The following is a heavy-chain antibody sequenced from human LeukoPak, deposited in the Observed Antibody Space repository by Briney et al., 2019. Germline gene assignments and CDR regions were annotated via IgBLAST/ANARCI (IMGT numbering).Heavy chain of an antibody. D-gene: IGHD6-13*01. CDR1: GYTFTNYD. CDR3: ARDTFAIAAATYFQH. Sequence: ASAKVSCKASGYTFTNYDINWVRQAPGQGLEWMGWISAYNGNTNYAQKLQGRVTMTTDTSTSTAYMELRSLRSDDTAVYYCARDTFAIAAATYFQHWGQGTLVTVSS. CDR2: ISAYNGNT. J-gene: IGHJ1*01. V-gene: IGHV1-18*01.